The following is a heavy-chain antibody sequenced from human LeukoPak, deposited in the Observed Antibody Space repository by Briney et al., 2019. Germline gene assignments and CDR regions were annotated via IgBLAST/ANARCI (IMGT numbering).Heavy chain of an antibody. D-gene: IGHD3-22*01. CDR2: IIPIFGTA. V-gene: IGHV1-69*05. J-gene: IGHJ4*02. CDR3: ARVFAPYYYDSSGYSHFDY. CDR1: GGTFSSYA. Sequence: SVKVSCKASGGTFSSYAISRVRQAPGQGLEWMGGIIPIFGTANYAQKFQGRVTITTDESMSTAYMELSSLRSEDTAVYYCARVFAPYYYDSSGYSHFDYWGQGTLVTVSS.